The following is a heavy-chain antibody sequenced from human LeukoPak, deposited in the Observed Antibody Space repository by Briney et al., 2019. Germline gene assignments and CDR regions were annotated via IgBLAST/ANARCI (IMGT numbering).Heavy chain of an antibody. CDR2: MNPNSGNT. Sequence: ASVKASCKASGYTFTSYDINWVRQATGQGLEWMGWMNPNSGNTGCAQKFQGRVTMTRNTSISTAYMELSSLRSEDTAVYYCARGHSSSWYEHWGQGTLVTVSS. CDR1: GYTFTSYD. J-gene: IGHJ1*01. CDR3: ARGHSSSWYEH. V-gene: IGHV1-8*01. D-gene: IGHD6-13*01.